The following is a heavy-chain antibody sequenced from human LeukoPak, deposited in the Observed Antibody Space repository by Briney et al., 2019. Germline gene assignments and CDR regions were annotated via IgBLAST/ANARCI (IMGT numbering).Heavy chain of an antibody. Sequence: GGSLRLSCAASGFTFSSYSMNWVRQAPGKGLEWVSAISGSGGSTYYADSVKGRFTISRDNSKNTLYLQMNSLRAEDTAVYYCAKDATRDSSGWPGDWGQGTLVTVSS. D-gene: IGHD6-19*01. CDR3: AKDATRDSSGWPGD. V-gene: IGHV3-23*01. CDR1: GFTFSSYS. CDR2: ISGSGGST. J-gene: IGHJ4*02.